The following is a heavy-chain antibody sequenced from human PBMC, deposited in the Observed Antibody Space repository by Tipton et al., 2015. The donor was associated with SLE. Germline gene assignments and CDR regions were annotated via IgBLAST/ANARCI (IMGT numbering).Heavy chain of an antibody. D-gene: IGHD5-18*01. CDR2: IRYDGSNK. CDR3: AKDLRLVRGIQLWSDAFDT. V-gene: IGHV3-30*02. J-gene: IGHJ3*02. Sequence: SLRLSCAASGFTFSSCGMHWVRQAPGKGLEWVAFIRYDGSNKYYADSVKGRFTISRDNSKNTLYLQMNSLRAEDTAVYYCAKDLRLVRGIQLWSDAFDTWGQGTMVTVSS. CDR1: GFTFSSCG.